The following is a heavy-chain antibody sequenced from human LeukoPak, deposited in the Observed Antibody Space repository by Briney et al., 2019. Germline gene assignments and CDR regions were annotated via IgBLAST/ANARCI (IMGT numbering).Heavy chain of an antibody. Sequence: GASVKVSCKASGFTFTSSAVQWVRQARGQRLEWIGWIVVGSGNTNYAQKFQERVTITRDMSTSTAYMELSSLRSEDTAVYYCARDQSIAGPTTADYWGQGTLVTVSS. CDR3: ARDQSIAGPTTADY. J-gene: IGHJ4*02. V-gene: IGHV1-58*01. CDR2: IVVGSGNT. CDR1: GFTFTSSA. D-gene: IGHD1-26*01.